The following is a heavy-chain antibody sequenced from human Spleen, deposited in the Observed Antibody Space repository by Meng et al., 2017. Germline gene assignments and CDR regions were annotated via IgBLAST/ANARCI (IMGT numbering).Heavy chain of an antibody. V-gene: IGHV3-74*01. CDR1: GFTFSNFW. Sequence: GGSLRLSCAASGFTFSNFWMHWVRQAPGKGLVWVSYISSDETVTGDADSVKGRFTISRDNARNTLSLQLNSLRADDTAVYYCARGRSGSYFDYWGRGTLVTVS. D-gene: IGHD1-26*01. CDR3: ARGRSGSYFDY. J-gene: IGHJ4*02. CDR2: ISSDETVT.